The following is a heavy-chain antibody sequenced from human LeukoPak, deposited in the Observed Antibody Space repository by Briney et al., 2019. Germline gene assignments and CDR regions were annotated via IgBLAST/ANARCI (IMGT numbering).Heavy chain of an antibody. CDR2: IYSGGST. CDR3: ARELPPVVTYYFDY. Sequence: PGGSLRLSCAASGFTVSSNYMSWVRQAPGKGLEWVSVIYSGGSTFYADSVKGRFTTSRDTSKNTLYLQMNSLRAEDTAVYYCARELPPVVTYYFDYWGQGTLVTVSS. D-gene: IGHD3-22*01. J-gene: IGHJ4*02. CDR1: GFTVSSNY. V-gene: IGHV3-53*01.